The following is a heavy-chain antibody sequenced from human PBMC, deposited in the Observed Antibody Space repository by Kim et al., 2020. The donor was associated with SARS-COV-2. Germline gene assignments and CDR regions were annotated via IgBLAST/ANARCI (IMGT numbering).Heavy chain of an antibody. V-gene: IGHV3-48*01. Sequence: YYADSVTSRFTISRNNARNSLYLQMNSLRAEDTAVYYCARDNPLTAWFDYWGQGTLVTVSS. CDR3: ARDNPLTAWFDY. D-gene: IGHD5-18*01. J-gene: IGHJ4*02.